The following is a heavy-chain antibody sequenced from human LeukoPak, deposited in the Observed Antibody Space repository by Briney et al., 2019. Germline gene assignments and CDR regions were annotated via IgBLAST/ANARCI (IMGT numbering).Heavy chain of an antibody. CDR3: ARDRGVVGAIIGDY. V-gene: IGHV1-18*04. CDR1: GYTFTGYY. Sequence: ASVKVSCKASGYTFTGYYMHWVRQAPGQGLEWMGWISAYNGNTNYAQKLQGRVTMTTDTSTSTAYMELRSLRSDVTAVYYCARDRGVVGAIIGDYWGQGTLVTVSS. D-gene: IGHD1-26*01. CDR2: ISAYNGNT. J-gene: IGHJ4*02.